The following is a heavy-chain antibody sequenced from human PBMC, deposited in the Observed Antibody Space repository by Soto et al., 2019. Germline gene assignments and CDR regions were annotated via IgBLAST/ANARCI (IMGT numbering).Heavy chain of an antibody. CDR2: IYYSGST. J-gene: IGHJ6*02. Sequence: SETLSLTCTVSGGSISSYYWSWIRQPPGKGLEWIGYIYYSGSTNYNPSLKSRVTISVDTSKNQFSLKLSSVTAADTAVYYCARAFGSGSYYSTQRITYYYYGMDVWGQGTTVTVSS. D-gene: IGHD3-10*01. CDR3: ARAFGSGSYYSTQRITYYYYGMDV. CDR1: GGSISSYY. V-gene: IGHV4-59*01.